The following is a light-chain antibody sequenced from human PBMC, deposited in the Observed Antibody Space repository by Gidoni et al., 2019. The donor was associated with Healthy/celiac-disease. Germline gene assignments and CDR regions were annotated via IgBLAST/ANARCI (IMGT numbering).Light chain of an antibody. CDR2: KAS. CDR1: QSISSW. CDR3: QQYNSYLYT. V-gene: IGKV1-5*03. Sequence: EIQMTQSPSTLSASVGDRVTITCRASQSISSWLAWYQQKPGKAPKLLIYKASSLESGVPSRFSGSGSGTEFTLTISSLQPDDFATYYCQQYNSYLYTFXQXTKLEIK. J-gene: IGKJ2*01.